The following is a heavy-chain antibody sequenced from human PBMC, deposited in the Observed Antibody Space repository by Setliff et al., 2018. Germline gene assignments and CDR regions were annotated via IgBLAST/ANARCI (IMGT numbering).Heavy chain of an antibody. CDR2: IKQDGSEK. CDR1: EFTFSSYG. V-gene: IGHV3-7*01. J-gene: IGHJ6*02. CDR3: ARDHVYGSQYYYYYYGMDV. Sequence: GGSLRLSCAASEFTFSSYGMYWVRQAPGKGLEWVANIKQDGSEKYYVDSVKGRFTVSRDNAKKSLYLQMNSLRAEDTAVYYCARDHVYGSQYYYYYYGMDVWGQGTTVTVSS. D-gene: IGHD3-10*01.